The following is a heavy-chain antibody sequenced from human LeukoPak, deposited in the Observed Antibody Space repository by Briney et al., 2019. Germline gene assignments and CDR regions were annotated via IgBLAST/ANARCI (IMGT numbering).Heavy chain of an antibody. D-gene: IGHD5-18*01. J-gene: IGHJ5*02. CDR1: GGSISSSSYY. Sequence: PSETLSLTCTVSGGSISSSSYYWGWIRQPPGKGLEWIGSIYYSGSTYYNPSLKSRVTISVDTSKNQFSLKLSSVTAADTAVYYCATEQLWSNSPWFDPWGQGTLVTVSS. CDR2: IYYSGST. CDR3: ATEQLWSNSPWFDP. V-gene: IGHV4-39*01.